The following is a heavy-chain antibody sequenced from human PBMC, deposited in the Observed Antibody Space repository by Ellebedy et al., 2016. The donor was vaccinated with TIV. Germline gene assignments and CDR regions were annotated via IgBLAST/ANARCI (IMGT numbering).Heavy chain of an antibody. CDR2: IYYSGST. V-gene: IGHV4-31*01. J-gene: IGHJ5*02. D-gene: IGHD4-17*01. CDR1: GGSISSGGYY. CDR3: ARAVPHDYGDYDPWFDP. Sequence: SETLSLTCTVSGGSISSGGYYWSWIRQHPGKGLEWIGYIYYSGSTYYNPSLKSLVTISVDTSKNQFSLKLSSVTAADTAVYYCARAVPHDYGDYDPWFDPWGQGTLVTVSS.